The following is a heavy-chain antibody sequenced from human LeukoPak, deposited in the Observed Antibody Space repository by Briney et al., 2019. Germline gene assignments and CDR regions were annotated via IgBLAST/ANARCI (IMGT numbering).Heavy chain of an antibody. Sequence: ASVKVSCRASGYSFSNYPMSWVRQAPGRGLEWVGWISNYDGRTVYGQRLQGRATLTRDTSTSTAYMELTSLTSDDTAIYYCARGAVQFLEWPSDMDVWGKGTTVIVSS. D-gene: IGHD3-3*01. CDR2: ISNYDGRT. J-gene: IGHJ6*03. V-gene: IGHV1-18*01. CDR3: ARGAVQFLEWPSDMDV. CDR1: GYSFSNYP.